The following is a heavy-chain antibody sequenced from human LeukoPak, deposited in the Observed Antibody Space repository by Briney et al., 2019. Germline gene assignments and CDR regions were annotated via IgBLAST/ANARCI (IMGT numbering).Heavy chain of an antibody. V-gene: IGHV4-59*01. CDR1: GGSISSYY. CDR2: IYYSGST. D-gene: IGHD3-22*01. CDR3: ARVSSGYSINFDY. Sequence: SETLSLTCTVSGGSISSYYWSWIRQPPGKGLEWIGYIYYSGSTNYNPSLKSRVTISVDTSKNQFSLKLSSVTAADTAVYYCARVSSGYSINFDYWGQGTLVTVSS. J-gene: IGHJ4*02.